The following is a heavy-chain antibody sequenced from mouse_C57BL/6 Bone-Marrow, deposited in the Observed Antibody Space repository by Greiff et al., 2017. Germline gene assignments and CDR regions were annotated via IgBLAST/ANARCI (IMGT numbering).Heavy chain of an antibody. J-gene: IGHJ1*03. CDR3: TSRYGSSHWYFDV. V-gene: IGHV14-4*01. Sequence: VQLQQSGAELVRPGASVKLSCTASGFNIKDDYMHWVKQRPEQGLEWIGWIDPENGDTEYASKFQGKATITADTSSNTAYLQLSSLRSEDTAVYDCTSRYGSSHWYFDVWGTGTTVTVSS. D-gene: IGHD1-1*01. CDR1: GFNIKDDY. CDR2: IDPENGDT.